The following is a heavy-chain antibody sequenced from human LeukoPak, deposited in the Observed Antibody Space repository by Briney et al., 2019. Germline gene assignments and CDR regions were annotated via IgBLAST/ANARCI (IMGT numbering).Heavy chain of an antibody. Sequence: GGSLRLSCAASGFTFSNYAMSWVRQAPGKGLEWVSTINDRGIATYYADSVKGRFTISRDNSKDTLYLQMNSLRAEDTAVYYCATDYYDSSGPGAFDIWGQGTMVTVSS. CDR1: GFTFSNYA. J-gene: IGHJ3*02. CDR3: ATDYYDSSGPGAFDI. D-gene: IGHD3-22*01. V-gene: IGHV3-23*01. CDR2: INDRGIAT.